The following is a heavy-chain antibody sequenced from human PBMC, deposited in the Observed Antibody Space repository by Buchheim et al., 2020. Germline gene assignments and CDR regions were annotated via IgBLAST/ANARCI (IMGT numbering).Heavy chain of an antibody. J-gene: IGHJ6*03. CDR2: ISRSRRNI. CDR3: ARDRTNEYYYFYFYMDV. D-gene: IGHD2/OR15-2a*01. CDR1: HLRFSNYG. Sequence: EEPLVESGGGPVKTGGSLRLSCEGFHLRFSNYGMNWFRQAPGKGLEWVATISRSRRNIYYAESVKGRFTVSTDDAKNSLYLQMDSLRVEDSGVYYCARDRTNEYYYFYFYMDVWGKGTT. V-gene: IGHV3-21*01.